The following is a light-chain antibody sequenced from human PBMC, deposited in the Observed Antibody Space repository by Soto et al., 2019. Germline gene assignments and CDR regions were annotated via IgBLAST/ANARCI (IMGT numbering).Light chain of an antibody. CDR2: GAS. V-gene: IGKV3-15*01. CDR1: QTINNN. J-gene: IGKJ1*01. Sequence: EMVIITSPATRSLLPVVAASLKISASQTINNNLAWYQQKPGQAPRLLIYGASRRATGVPARFSGSGSVTEFTLTISRLQSEEFAVYYCQQYDSWPRFGQGTKVDIK. CDR3: QQYDSWPR.